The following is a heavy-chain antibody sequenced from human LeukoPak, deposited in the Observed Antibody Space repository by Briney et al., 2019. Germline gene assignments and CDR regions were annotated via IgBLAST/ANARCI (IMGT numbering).Heavy chain of an antibody. V-gene: IGHV3-23*01. CDR1: GFTFSSYA. D-gene: IGHD5-24*01. CDR3: ARDLGWLQSDY. CDR2: ISGSGGST. Sequence: PGGSLRLSCAASGFTFSSYAMSWVRQAAGKGLEWVSDISGSGGSTHYADSVKGRFTISRDNAKNSVYLQINSLRAEDTAVYYCARDLGWLQSDYWGQGTLVTVSS. J-gene: IGHJ4*02.